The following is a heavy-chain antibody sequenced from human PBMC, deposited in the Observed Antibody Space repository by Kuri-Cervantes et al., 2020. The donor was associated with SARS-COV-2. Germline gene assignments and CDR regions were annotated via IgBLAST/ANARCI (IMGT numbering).Heavy chain of an antibody. Sequence: ESLKISCTVSGGSISSSSYYWGWIRQPPGKGLEWIGSIYYSGSTYYNPSLKSRVTISVDTSKNQFSLKLSSVTAADTAVYYCARGQGAVAATFDDYWGQGTLVTVSS. J-gene: IGHJ4*02. CDR3: ARGQGAVAATFDDY. CDR1: GGSISSSSYY. V-gene: IGHV4-39*07. D-gene: IGHD2-15*01. CDR2: IYYSGST.